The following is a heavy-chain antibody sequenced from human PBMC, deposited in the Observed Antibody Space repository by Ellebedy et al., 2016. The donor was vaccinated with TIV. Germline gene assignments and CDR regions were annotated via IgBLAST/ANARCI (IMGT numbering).Heavy chain of an antibody. J-gene: IGHJ3*02. D-gene: IGHD5-18*01. CDR1: GYTFTSYG. V-gene: IGHV1-18*01. CDR3: ARLVYSYGCDAFDI. Sequence: ASVKVSCXASGYTFTSYGISWVRQAPGQGLEWMGWISAYNGNTNYAQKLQGRVTMTTDTSTSTAYMELRSLRSDDTAVYYCARLVYSYGCDAFDIWGQGTMVTVSS. CDR2: ISAYNGNT.